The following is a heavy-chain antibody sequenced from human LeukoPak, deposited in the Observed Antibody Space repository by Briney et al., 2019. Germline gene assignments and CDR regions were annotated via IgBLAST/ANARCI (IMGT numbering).Heavy chain of an antibody. CDR3: ARGRVSSSTWYSTYYYYFYMDV. Sequence: PSETLSLTCTVSGGSISSYYWSWIRQPPGKGLEWIGYIYYSGSTNYNPSLKSRVTISVDTSKNQFSLKLSSATAADTAVYFCARGRVSSSTWYSTYYYYFYMDVWGKGTTVTVS. CDR2: IYYSGST. CDR1: GGSISSYY. D-gene: IGHD6-13*01. J-gene: IGHJ6*03. V-gene: IGHV4-59*01.